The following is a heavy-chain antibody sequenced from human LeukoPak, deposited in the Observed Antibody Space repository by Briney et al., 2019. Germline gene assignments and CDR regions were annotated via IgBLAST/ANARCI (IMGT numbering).Heavy chain of an antibody. J-gene: IGHJ4*02. CDR3: ANVYYDSSGPPDY. Sequence: EASVKASCKASGYTFTGYYMHWVRQAPGQGLEWMGRINPNSGGTNYAQKFQDRVTMTRDTSISTAYMELSRLRSDDTAVYYCANVYYDSSGPPDYWGQGTLVAVSS. CDR2: INPNSGGT. V-gene: IGHV1-2*06. CDR1: GYTFTGYY. D-gene: IGHD3-22*01.